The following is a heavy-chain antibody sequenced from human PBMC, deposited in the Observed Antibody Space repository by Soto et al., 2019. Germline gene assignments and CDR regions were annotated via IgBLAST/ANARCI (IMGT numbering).Heavy chain of an antibody. J-gene: IGHJ4*02. CDR1: GYMFISYG. V-gene: IGHV1-18*01. D-gene: IGHD3-10*01. CDR2: ISASNGNT. CDR3: VRDLDGSGSYYTDY. Sequence: VASVKVSCKASGYMFISYGINWVRQAPGQGLEWMGWISASNGNTKYAQNFQGRVTMTTDTSTSTAYMEMRSLRSDDTAVYYCVRDLDGSGSYYTDYWGPGTLVTVSS.